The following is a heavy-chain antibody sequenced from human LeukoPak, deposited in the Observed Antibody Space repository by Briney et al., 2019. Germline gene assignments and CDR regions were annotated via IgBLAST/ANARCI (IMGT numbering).Heavy chain of an antibody. CDR2: INPNSGDT. CDR3: ARDYCSSTSCLFDY. J-gene: IGHJ4*02. CDR1: GYSFTCYH. V-gene: IGHV1-2*06. D-gene: IGHD2-2*01. Sequence: GASVKVSCKASGYSFTCYHMHRVRQAPGQGLEWMGRINPNSGDTNYAQKFQGRGTMTRDTSISTAYMELSRLRSDDTAVYYCARDYCSSTSCLFDYWGQGTLVTVSS.